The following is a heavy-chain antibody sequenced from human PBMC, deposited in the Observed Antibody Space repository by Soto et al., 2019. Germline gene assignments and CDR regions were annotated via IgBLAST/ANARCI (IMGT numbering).Heavy chain of an antibody. CDR2: IIPIFGTA. D-gene: IGHD2-15*01. CDR3: ARAEVPRDCWFDP. J-gene: IGHJ5*02. CDR1: GYTFTSYD. Sequence: GASVKVSCKASGYTFTSYDINWVRQAPGQGLEWMGGIIPIFGTANYAQKFQGRVTITADESTSTAYMELSSLRSEDTAVYYCARAEVPRDCWFDPWGQGTLVTVSS. V-gene: IGHV1-69*13.